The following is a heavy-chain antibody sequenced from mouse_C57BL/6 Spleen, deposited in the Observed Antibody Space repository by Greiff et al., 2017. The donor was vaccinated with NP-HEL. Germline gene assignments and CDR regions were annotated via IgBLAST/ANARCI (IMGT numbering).Heavy chain of an antibody. CDR2: IDPETGGT. Sequence: QVHVKQSGAELVRPGASVTLSCKASGYTFTDYEMHWVKQTPVHGLEWIGAIDPETGGTAYNQKFKGKAILTADKSSSTAYMELRSLTSEDSAVYYCTRGTVPYYFDYWGQGTTLTVSS. CDR3: TRGTVPYYFDY. J-gene: IGHJ2*01. CDR1: GYTFTDYE. D-gene: IGHD4-1*01. V-gene: IGHV1-15*01.